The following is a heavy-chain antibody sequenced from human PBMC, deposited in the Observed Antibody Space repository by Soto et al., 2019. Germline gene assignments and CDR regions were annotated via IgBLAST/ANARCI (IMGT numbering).Heavy chain of an antibody. CDR1: GFTFSSYG. CDR2: IWYDGSNK. D-gene: IGHD2-2*02. CDR3: ATGCSSTSCYKWHYYYYGMDV. Sequence: QPGGSLRLSCAASGFTFSSYGMHWVRQAPGKGLEWVAVIWYDGSNKYYADSVKGRFTISRDNSKNTLYLQMNSLRAEDTAVYYCATGCSSTSCYKWHYYYYGMDVWGQGTTVTVSS. V-gene: IGHV3-33*01. J-gene: IGHJ6*02.